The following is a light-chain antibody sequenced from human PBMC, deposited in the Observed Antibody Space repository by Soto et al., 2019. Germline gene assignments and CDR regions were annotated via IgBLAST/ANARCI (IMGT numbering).Light chain of an antibody. J-gene: IGKJ4*01. Sequence: MQRTQSPSTLYASVGDRVTITCRASQSIGASLAWFQQKPGKAPNLLIYKASSLESGVPSRFSGSGSGTEFTLTLSTLQPDDFATYYCQQYNSSPLTFGGGTKVEIK. CDR2: KAS. CDR3: QQYNSSPLT. V-gene: IGKV1-5*03. CDR1: QSIGAS.